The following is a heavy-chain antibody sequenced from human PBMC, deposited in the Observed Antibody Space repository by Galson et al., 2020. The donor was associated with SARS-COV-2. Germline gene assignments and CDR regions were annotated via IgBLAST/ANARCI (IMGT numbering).Heavy chain of an antibody. J-gene: IGHJ4*02. CDR3: AKATGMTNIFFDL. CDR2: ISAGGAT. Sequence: GGSLRLSCAASGFTFSTFGMSWVRQTPGKGLEWVSGISAGGATYYAKSLKGRISISRDDDKNSLFLQMNSLRLEDTAVYFCAKATGMTNIFFDLWGQGVRVTVSP. V-gene: IGHV3-23*01. CDR1: GFTFSTFG.